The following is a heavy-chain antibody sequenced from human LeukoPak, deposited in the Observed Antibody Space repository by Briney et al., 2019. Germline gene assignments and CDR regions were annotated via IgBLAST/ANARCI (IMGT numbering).Heavy chain of an antibody. D-gene: IGHD6-13*01. CDR3: ARSDNPYTAAGTRIADY. J-gene: IGHJ4*02. CDR2: ISAYNGNT. CDR1: GYTFTSYG. Sequence: ASVKVSCKVSGYTFTSYGISWVRQAPGQGLEWMGWISAYNGNTNYAQKLQGRVTMTTDTSTSTAYMELRSLRSDDTAVYYCARSDNPYTAAGTRIADYWGQGTLVTVSS. V-gene: IGHV1-18*01.